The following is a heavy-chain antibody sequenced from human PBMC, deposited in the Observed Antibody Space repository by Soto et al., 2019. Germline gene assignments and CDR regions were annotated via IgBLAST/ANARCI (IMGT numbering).Heavy chain of an antibody. Sequence: QLQLQESGPGLVRPSQTLSLTCSVSGGSITSGGYYWGWIRQLPGKGLEWVAYVYSSGRTYYSPSLESRLSISLDTSKNQFSLILRSVTVADTDIFYCARDNKGFNKAFDIWGQGAMVTVSS. CDR3: ARDNKGFNKAFDI. J-gene: IGHJ3*02. CDR1: GGSITSGGYY. CDR2: VYSSGRT. V-gene: IGHV4-31*03.